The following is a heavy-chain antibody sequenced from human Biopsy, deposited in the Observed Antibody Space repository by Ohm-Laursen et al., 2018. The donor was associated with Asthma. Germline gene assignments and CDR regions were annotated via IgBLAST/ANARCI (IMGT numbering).Heavy chain of an antibody. CDR3: ARHWNWGSFFDY. CDR2: ISYTGNT. V-gene: IGHV4-39*01. CDR1: RFAIYSRDHH. J-gene: IGHJ4*02. D-gene: IGHD7-27*01. Sequence: SETLSLTCSVSRFAIYSRDHHWSWLRRTPGKGLEWIGSISYTGNTDIPSLRSRVTLSVDTSKNNFSLKLTSVTAADTAVFYCARHWNWGSFFDYWGQGMLVTVSS.